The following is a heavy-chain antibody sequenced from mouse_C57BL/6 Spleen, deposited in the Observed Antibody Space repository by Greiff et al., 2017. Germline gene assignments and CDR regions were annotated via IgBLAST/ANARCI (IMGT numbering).Heavy chain of an antibody. J-gene: IGHJ3*01. CDR1: GFSLTSYG. V-gene: IGHV2-2*01. Sequence: VKLMESGPGLVQPSQSLSITCTVSGFSLTSYGVHWVRQSPGKGLEWLGVIWSGGSTDYNAAFISRLSISKDNSKSQVFFKMNSLQAADTAIYYCARDGDDYDGSWFAYWGQGTLVTVSA. D-gene: IGHD2-4*01. CDR3: ARDGDDYDGSWFAY. CDR2: IWSGGST.